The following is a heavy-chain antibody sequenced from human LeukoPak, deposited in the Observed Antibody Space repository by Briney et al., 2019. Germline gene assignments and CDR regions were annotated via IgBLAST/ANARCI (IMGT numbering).Heavy chain of an antibody. J-gene: IGHJ3*02. CDR3: ARETPIVVVPAADNAFDI. CDR2: ISYDGSNK. CDR1: GFTFSSYE. Sequence: GGSLRLSCAASGFTFSSYEMNWVRQAPGKGLEWVAVISYDGSNKYYADSVKGRFTISRDNSKNTLYLQMNSLRAEDTAVYYCARETPIVVVPAADNAFDIWGQGTMVTVS. V-gene: IGHV3-30-3*01. D-gene: IGHD2-2*01.